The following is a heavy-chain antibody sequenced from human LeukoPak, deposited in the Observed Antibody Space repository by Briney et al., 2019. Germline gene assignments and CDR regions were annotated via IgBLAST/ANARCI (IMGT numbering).Heavy chain of an antibody. CDR3: ARDVMGLLTGYPYYFDY. CDR1: GFTFSSYS. V-gene: IGHV3-21*01. CDR2: ISSSSSYI. D-gene: IGHD3-9*01. Sequence: GGSLRLSCAASGFTFSSYSMNWVRQAPGKGLEWVSSISSSSSYIYYADSVKGQFTISRDNAKNSLYLQMNSLRAEDTAVYYCARDVMGLLTGYPYYFDYWGQGTLVTVSS. J-gene: IGHJ4*02.